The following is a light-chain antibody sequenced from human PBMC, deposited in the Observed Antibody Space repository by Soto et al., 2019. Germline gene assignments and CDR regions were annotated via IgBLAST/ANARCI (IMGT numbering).Light chain of an antibody. J-gene: IGLJ1*01. Sequence: SYELTQLLSVSVAPGQTARITCGGYNIGTESVHWYQQKPGQAPVMVVYNDKDRPSGIPKRFSGFNSGNTATLTISRVEAGDEADYYCQVWNSSSDHYVFGSGTKVTVL. CDR1: NIGTES. CDR3: QVWNSSSDHYV. V-gene: IGLV3-21*02. CDR2: NDK.